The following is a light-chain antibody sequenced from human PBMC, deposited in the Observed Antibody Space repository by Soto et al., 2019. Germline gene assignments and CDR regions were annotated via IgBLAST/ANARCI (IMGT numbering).Light chain of an antibody. CDR2: GAS. J-gene: IGKJ1*01. CDR3: QQDYNLPWT. Sequence: PGTRVTLSCRASQSVSSSYLTWYQQKPGQAPRLLIYGASTRATSIPARFSGSGSGTDFTLTISSLQPEDFAVYYCQQDYNLPWTFGQGTKVDIK. V-gene: IGKV3D-7*01. CDR1: QSVSSSY.